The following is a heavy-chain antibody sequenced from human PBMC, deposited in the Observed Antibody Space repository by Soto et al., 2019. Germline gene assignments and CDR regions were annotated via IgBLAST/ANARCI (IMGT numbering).Heavy chain of an antibody. D-gene: IGHD4-17*01. CDR3: ARGMTTVTTFDY. CDR1: GGSISSGGYS. CDR2: IYHSGST. Sequence: QLQLQESGSGLVKPSQTLSLTCAGSGGSISSGGYSWSWIRQPPGKGLEWIGYIYHSGSTYYNPSLKSRVTISVDRSKNKVSLKLSSVTAADMAVYYCARGMTTVTTFDYWGQGTLVTVSS. V-gene: IGHV4-30-2*01. J-gene: IGHJ4*02.